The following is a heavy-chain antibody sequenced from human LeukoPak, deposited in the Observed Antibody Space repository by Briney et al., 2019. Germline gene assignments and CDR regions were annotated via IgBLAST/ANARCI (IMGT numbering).Heavy chain of an antibody. Sequence: PGGSLRLSCAASGFSVSSNYMSWVRQAPGKGLEWVSVIYSGGGTYYADSEKGRFTISSANSKNTLYLQMNSLRAEDTAVYYCARGYSSGKGNAFDIWGQGTMVTVSS. V-gene: IGHV3-53*01. CDR2: IYSGGGT. J-gene: IGHJ3*02. CDR1: GFSVSSNY. CDR3: ARGYSSGKGNAFDI. D-gene: IGHD6-19*01.